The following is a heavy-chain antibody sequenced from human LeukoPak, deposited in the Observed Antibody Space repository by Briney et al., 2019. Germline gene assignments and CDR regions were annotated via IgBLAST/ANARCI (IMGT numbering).Heavy chain of an antibody. D-gene: IGHD3-3*01. CDR2: FDPEDGET. CDR1: GYTLTELS. CDR3: ATDLAILGVTPRAFDI. J-gene: IGHJ3*02. Sequence: ASVNVSCKVSGYTLTELSMHWVRQAPGKGLEWMGGFDPEDGETIYAQKFQGRVTMTEDTSTDTAYMELSSLRSEDTAVYYCATDLAILGVTPRAFDIWGQGTMVTLSS. V-gene: IGHV1-24*01.